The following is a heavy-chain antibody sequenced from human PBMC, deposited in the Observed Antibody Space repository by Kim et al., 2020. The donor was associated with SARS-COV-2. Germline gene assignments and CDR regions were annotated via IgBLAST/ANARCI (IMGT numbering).Heavy chain of an antibody. J-gene: IGHJ4*02. V-gene: IGHV3-21*01. CDR1: GFTFSSYS. Sequence: GGSLRLSCAASGFTFSSYSMNWVRQAPGKGLEWVSSISSSSSYIYYADSVKGRFTISRDNAKNSLYLQMNSLRAEDTAVYYCARDAIFGVVIPPDYWGRGTLVTVSS. D-gene: IGHD3-3*01. CDR2: ISSSSSYI. CDR3: ARDAIFGVVIPPDY.